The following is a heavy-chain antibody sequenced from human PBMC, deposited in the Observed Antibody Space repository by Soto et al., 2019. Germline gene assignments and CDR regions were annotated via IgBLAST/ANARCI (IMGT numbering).Heavy chain of an antibody. V-gene: IGHV3-7*03. CDR1: GFNFNTYW. CDR2: TDTDGSRK. Sequence: EVQLVESGGGLVQPGGSLRLSCAASGFNFNTYWMYWVRQAPGKGLEWVANTDTDGSRKNYVDSVKGRFIISRDNATNSLFLQMNSLRADDTAVYYCGRVPLDGNYANGVDVWGQGTTVTVSS. J-gene: IGHJ6*02. CDR3: GRVPLDGNYANGVDV. D-gene: IGHD4-17*01.